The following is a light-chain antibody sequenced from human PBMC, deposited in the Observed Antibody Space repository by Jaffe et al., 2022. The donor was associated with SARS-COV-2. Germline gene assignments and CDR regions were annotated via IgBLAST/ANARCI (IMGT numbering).Light chain of an antibody. CDR3: QQYGSSPYT. Sequence: EIVLTQSPGTLSLSPGERATLSCRASQSVSSSYLAWYQQKPGRAPRLLIYGASSRATGIPDRFSGSGSGTDFPLTISRLEPEDFAVYYCQQYGSSPYTFGQGTKLEIK. CDR1: QSVSSSY. CDR2: GAS. V-gene: IGKV3-20*01. J-gene: IGKJ2*01.